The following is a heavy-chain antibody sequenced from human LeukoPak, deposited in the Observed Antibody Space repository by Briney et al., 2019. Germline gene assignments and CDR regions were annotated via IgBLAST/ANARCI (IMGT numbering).Heavy chain of an antibody. J-gene: IGHJ4*02. D-gene: IGHD3-22*01. CDR2: TYYSGST. CDR1: GGSISSSSYY. Sequence: PSETLSLTCTVSGGSISSSSYYWGWVRQPPGKGLEWIGSTYYSGSTYYNPSLKSRVTISVDTSKNQFSLKLSSVTAADTAVYYCARHAYYDSSGYYYGLGGYFDYWGQGTLVTVSS. CDR3: ARHAYYDSSGYYYGLGGYFDY. V-gene: IGHV4-39*01.